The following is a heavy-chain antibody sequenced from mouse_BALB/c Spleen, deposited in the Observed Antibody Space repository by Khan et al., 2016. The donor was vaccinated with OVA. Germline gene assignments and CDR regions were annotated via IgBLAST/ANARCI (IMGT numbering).Heavy chain of an antibody. Sequence: QVQLKQSGAELAKPGASVKMSCKASGYTFTTYWMHWVKQRPGQGLEWIGYINPTSGYTDYNEKFKDRATLSADKSSSTAYMQLGSLTSEDSAVYYSTRDRIDYWGQGTTLTVSS. CDR1: GYTFTTYW. J-gene: IGHJ2*01. CDR2: INPTSGYT. CDR3: TRDRIDY. V-gene: IGHV1-7*01.